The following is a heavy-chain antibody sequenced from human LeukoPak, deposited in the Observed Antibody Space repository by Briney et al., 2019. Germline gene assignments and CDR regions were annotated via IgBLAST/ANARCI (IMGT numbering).Heavy chain of an antibody. CDR3: ARHEGDTMIVVPEYFQH. V-gene: IGHV4-34*01. Sequence: SETLSLTCAVYGGSFSGYYWSWIRQPPGKGLEWIGEINHSGSTNYNPSLKSRVTISVDTSKNQFSLKLSSVTAADTAVYYCARHEGDTMIVVPEYFQHWGQGTLVTVSS. CDR1: GGSFSGYY. J-gene: IGHJ1*01. CDR2: INHSGST. D-gene: IGHD3-22*01.